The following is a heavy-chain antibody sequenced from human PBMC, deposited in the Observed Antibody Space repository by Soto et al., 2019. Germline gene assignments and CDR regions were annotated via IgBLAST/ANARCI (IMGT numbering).Heavy chain of an antibody. Sequence: AGGSLRLSCSASGFTFRRFWMAWVRQAPGKGLEWVATIKIDGREENYLDSVHGRFTISTDDAKNSLFLQMSSLRGDATAVYYCARDRLGARGDYWGQGTLVTVSS. J-gene: IGHJ4*02. V-gene: IGHV3-7*03. CDR3: ARDRLGARGDY. D-gene: IGHD3-10*01. CDR2: IKIDGREE. CDR1: GFTFRRFW.